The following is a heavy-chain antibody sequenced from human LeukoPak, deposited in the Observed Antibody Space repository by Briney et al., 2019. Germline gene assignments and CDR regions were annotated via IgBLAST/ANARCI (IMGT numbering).Heavy chain of an antibody. D-gene: IGHD6-13*01. CDR1: GFTFSSYA. CDR3: AKGFSSSWYNPYYFDY. V-gene: IGHV3-23*01. CDR2: ISGSGGST. Sequence: GGSLRLSCAASGFTFSSYAMSWVRQAPGKGREWVSAISGSGGSTYYADSVKGRFTISRDNSKNTLYLQMNSLRAEDTAVYYCAKGFSSSWYNPYYFDYWGQGTLVTVSS. J-gene: IGHJ4*02.